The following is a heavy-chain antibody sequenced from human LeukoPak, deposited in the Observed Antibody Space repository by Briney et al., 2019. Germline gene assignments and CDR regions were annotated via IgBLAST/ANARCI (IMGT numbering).Heavy chain of an antibody. V-gene: IGHV3-30-3*01. Sequence: PGGSLRLSCAASGFTFSSYAMHWVRQAPGKGLEWVAVISYDGSNKYYADSVKGRFTISRDNSKNTLYLQMDSLRAEDTAVYYCARDPLIYWGQGTLVTVSS. D-gene: IGHD3-16*01. CDR1: GFTFSSYA. J-gene: IGHJ4*02. CDR2: ISYDGSNK. CDR3: ARDPLIY.